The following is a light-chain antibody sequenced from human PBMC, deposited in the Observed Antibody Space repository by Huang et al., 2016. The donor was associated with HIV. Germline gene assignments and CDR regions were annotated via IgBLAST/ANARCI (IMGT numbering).Light chain of an antibody. V-gene: IGKV1-33*01. J-gene: IGKJ2*01. CDR3: QQYDNLYT. CDR2: GAS. Sequence: DIQMTQSPSSLSASVGDKVTITCQATQDISKYLNWYQQKPGKAPKLLIYGASNLETGVPSRVSGSGSGTDFTFTISSLQPEYIATYYCQQYDNLYTFGPGTKLEIK. CDR1: QDISKY.